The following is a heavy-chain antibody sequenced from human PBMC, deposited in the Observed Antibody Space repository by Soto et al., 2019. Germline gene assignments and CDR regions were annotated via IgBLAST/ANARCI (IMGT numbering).Heavy chain of an antibody. J-gene: IGHJ4*02. Sequence: GGSLRLSCTASGFTFGDYAMSWVRQAPGKGLEWVGFIRSKAYGGTTEYAASVKGRFTISRDDSKSIAYLQMNSLKTEDTAVYYCTRGWLVRNYFDYWGQGTLVTVSS. CDR1: GFTFGDYA. CDR3: TRGWLVRNYFDY. D-gene: IGHD6-19*01. CDR2: IRSKAYGGTT. V-gene: IGHV3-49*04.